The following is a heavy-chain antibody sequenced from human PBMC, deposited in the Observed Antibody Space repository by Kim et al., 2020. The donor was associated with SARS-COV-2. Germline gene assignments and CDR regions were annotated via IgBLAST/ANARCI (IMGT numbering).Heavy chain of an antibody. CDR3: ARTVRGVIDY. CDR2: ST. D-gene: IGHD3-10*01. J-gene: IGHJ4*02. Sequence: STNYNPSLKSRVTISVDKSKHQFSLKLSSVTAADTAVYYCARTVRGVIDYWGQGTLVTVSS. V-gene: IGHV4-4*02.